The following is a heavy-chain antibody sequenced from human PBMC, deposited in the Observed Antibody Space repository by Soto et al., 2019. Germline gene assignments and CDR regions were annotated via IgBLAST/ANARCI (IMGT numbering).Heavy chain of an antibody. CDR2: IYYSGST. CDR1: GGSFGGFC. CDR3: AGSRENGHFWAY. J-gene: IGHJ4*02. V-gene: IGHV4-59*01. D-gene: IGHD2-15*01. Sequence: PSEIMSLLRAVFGGSFGGFCGIWIRQTPGKGLEWIGYIYYSGSTTYNPSLKSRVTISVDPSKNQSSLKLSSVTAADTAVYYGAGSRENGHFWAYWVQRTLVTGSS.